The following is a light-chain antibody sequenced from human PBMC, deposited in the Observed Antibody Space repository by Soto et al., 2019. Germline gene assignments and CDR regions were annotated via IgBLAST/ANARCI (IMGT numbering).Light chain of an antibody. J-gene: IGKJ1*01. CDR2: GAS. Sequence: VMTQSPATLSVSPGETATLSCRASQSLSSNFGRYQQKPGQAPRLLIFGASTRATGIPARFSGSGSGTEFSLTISSLQSEDVAVYLCQQYNDWPLTFGQGTKVDIK. CDR1: QSLSSN. CDR3: QQYNDWPLT. V-gene: IGKV3-15*01.